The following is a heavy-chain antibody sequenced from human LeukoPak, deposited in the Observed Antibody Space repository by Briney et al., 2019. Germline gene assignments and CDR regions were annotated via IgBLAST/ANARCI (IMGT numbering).Heavy chain of an antibody. CDR2: IYTSGST. CDR3: AAGRYYFDY. V-gene: IGHV4-61*02. J-gene: IGHJ4*02. Sequence: PSETLSLTCTVSGVSISSGSYYWSWIRQPAGRGRGWIGRIYTSGSTNYNPCLKSRVTIPVDTSQNDDSAKLSSVTAADTAVYYCAAGRYYFDYWGQGTLVTVSS. CDR1: GVSISSGSYY.